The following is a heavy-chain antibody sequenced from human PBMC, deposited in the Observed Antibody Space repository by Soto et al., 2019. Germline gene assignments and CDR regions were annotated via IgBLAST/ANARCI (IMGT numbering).Heavy chain of an antibody. V-gene: IGHV4-59*08. J-gene: IGHJ4*02. CDR2: IYYSGST. CDR1: GGSISSYY. Sequence: SETLSLTCTVSGGSISSYYWSWIRQPPGKGLEWIGYIYYSGSTNYNPSLKSRITISVDTSKNQFSLKLNSMTAADTAVYYCARHNYGSGSTYFDYWGQGTLVTVSS. CDR3: ARHNYGSGSTYFDY. D-gene: IGHD3-10*01.